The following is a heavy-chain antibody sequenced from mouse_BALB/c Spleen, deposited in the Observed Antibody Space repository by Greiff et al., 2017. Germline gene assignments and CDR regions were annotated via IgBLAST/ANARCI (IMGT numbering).Heavy chain of an antibody. D-gene: IGHD2-3*01. V-gene: IGHV5-4*02. J-gene: IGHJ4*01. CDR3: ARADGYYGAMDY. CDR2: ISDGGSYT. CDR1: GFTFSDYY. Sequence: EVQVVESGGGLVKPGGSLKLSCAASGFTFSDYYMYWVRQTPEKRLEWVATISDGGSYTYYPDSVKGRFIISRDNAKNNLYLQMSSLKSEDTAMYYCARADGYYGAMDYWGQGTSVTVSS.